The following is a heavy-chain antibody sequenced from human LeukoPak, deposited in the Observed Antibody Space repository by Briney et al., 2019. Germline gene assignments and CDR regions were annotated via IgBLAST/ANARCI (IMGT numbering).Heavy chain of an antibody. CDR3: VTFYETY. J-gene: IGHJ4*02. V-gene: IGHV3-74*01. CDR1: GTYW. D-gene: IGHD2/OR15-2a*01. CDR2: INSDGSWT. Sequence: PGGSLRLSCAASGTYWMHWARQAPGKGLVWVSHINSDGSWTGYADSVKGRFTISKDNAKNTVSLQMNNLRAEDTAVYYCVTFYETYWGRGTLVTVSS.